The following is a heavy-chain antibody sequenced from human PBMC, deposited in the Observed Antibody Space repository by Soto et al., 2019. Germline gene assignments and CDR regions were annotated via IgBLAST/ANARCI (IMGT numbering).Heavy chain of an antibody. CDR3: ARDLAVRGATRGMDV. J-gene: IGHJ6*02. V-gene: IGHV3-33*01. D-gene: IGHD3-10*01. CDR1: GFTFSSYG. Sequence: QVQLVESGGGVVQPGRSLRLSCAASGFTFSSYGMHWVRQAPGKGLEWVAVIWYDGSNKYYADSVKGRFTISRDNSKNTLYLQMNSLRAEDTAVYYCARDLAVRGATRGMDVWGQGTTVTVSS. CDR2: IWYDGSNK.